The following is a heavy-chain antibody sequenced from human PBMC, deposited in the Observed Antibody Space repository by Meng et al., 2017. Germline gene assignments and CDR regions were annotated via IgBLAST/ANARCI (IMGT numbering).Heavy chain of an antibody. V-gene: IGHV1-8*01. J-gene: IGHJ6*02. CDR1: GYTFTSYD. CDR3: ARGGFDILTGYYAPAPHYGMDV. Sequence: ASVKVSCKASGYTFTSYDINWVRHATGQGLEWMGWMNPNSGNTGYAQKFQGRVTMTRNTSISTAYMELSSLRSEDTAVYYCARGGFDILTGYYAPAPHYGMDVWGQGTTVTVSS. D-gene: IGHD3-9*01. CDR2: MNPNSGNT.